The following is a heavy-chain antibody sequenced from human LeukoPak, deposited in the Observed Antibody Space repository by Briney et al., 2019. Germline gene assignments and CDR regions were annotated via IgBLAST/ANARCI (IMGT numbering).Heavy chain of an antibody. Sequence: ASVKVSCKASGGTFSSYAISWVRQAPGQGLEWMGGIIPTFGTANYAQKFQGRVTITADESTSTAYMELSSLRSEDTAVYYCARALYYDYVWGSYRQYYFDYWGQGTLVTVSS. J-gene: IGHJ4*02. CDR2: IIPTFGTA. CDR3: ARALYYDYVWGSYRQYYFDY. D-gene: IGHD3-16*02. CDR1: GGTFSSYA. V-gene: IGHV1-69*13.